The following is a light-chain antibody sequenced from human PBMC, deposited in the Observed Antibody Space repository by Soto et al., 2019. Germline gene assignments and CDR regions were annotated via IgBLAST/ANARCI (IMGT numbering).Light chain of an antibody. J-gene: IGKJ4*01. CDR3: QQTYTTPFT. CDR1: QGISSY. CDR2: VGS. V-gene: IGKV1-39*01. Sequence: DIQMTQSPSSLSASVGDRVTITCRASQGISSYLSWYQQKPGKAPKRLIYVGSTLQSGVPSRFSGSGSGTDFTLTISSLQPEDFATYFCQQTYTTPFTFGGGTKVDVK.